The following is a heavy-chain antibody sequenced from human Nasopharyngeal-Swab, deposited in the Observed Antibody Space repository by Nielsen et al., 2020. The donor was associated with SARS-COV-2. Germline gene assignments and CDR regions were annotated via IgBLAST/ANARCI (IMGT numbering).Heavy chain of an antibody. J-gene: IGHJ6*02. CDR1: GYSFTSYW. V-gene: IGHV5-51*01. CDR3: ARPFWLVPDRDYYYYGIDV. D-gene: IGHD6-19*01. Sequence: GESLKISCKGSGYSFTSYWIGWVRQMPGKGLEWMGIIYPGDSDTRYSPSFQGQVTISADKSISTAYLQWSSLKASDTAMYYCARPFWLVPDRDYYYYGIDVWGQWTTVPASS. CDR2: IYPGDSDT.